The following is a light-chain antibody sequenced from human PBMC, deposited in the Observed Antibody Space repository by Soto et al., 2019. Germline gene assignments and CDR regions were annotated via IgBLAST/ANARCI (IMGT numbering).Light chain of an antibody. V-gene: IGKV4-1*01. CDR2: WAS. J-gene: IGKJ2*01. Sequence: DIVMTQSPDSLAVSLGERATINCKTSQSVLYSSNNKNYLTWYQQKPGQPLKLLISWASTRESGVPDRFSGSGSGTEFTLTISSLQAEDVAIYYCQQYFSTPRTFGQGTRLEIK. CDR1: QSVLYSSNNKNY. CDR3: QQYFSTPRT.